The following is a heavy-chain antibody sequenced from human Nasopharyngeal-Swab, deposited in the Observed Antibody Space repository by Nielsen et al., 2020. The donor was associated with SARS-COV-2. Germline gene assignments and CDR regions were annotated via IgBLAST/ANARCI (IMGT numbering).Heavy chain of an antibody. D-gene: IGHD1-20*01. Sequence: SLKISCAASGFTVSSNYMSWVRQAPGKGLEWVSGISWNSGSIGYADSVKGRFTISRDNAKNSLYLQMNSLRAEDTALYYCAKDITEGGGYWGQGTLVTVSS. V-gene: IGHV3-9*01. CDR2: ISWNSGSI. CDR3: AKDITEGGGY. CDR1: GFTVSSNY. J-gene: IGHJ4*02.